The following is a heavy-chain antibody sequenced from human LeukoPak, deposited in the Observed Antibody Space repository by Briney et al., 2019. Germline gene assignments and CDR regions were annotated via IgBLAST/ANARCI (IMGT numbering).Heavy chain of an antibody. J-gene: IGHJ4*02. CDR1: GGSISNYY. CDR2: TYYSGST. V-gene: IGHV4-59*01. Sequence: SETLSLTCTVSGGSISNYYWNWIRQPPGKGLEWIGYTYYSGSTNYNPSLKSRVTISVDTSKNQFSLKLNSVTAADTAVYYCARMSRTYFDYWGQGTLVTVSS. CDR3: ARMSRTYFDY.